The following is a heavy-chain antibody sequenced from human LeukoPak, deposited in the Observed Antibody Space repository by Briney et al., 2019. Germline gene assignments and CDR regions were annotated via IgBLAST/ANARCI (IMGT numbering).Heavy chain of an antibody. D-gene: IGHD3-22*01. CDR2: ISGSGGST. CDR3: AKGGRGATMIVVVIMAPLLFDY. V-gene: IGHV3-23*01. Sequence: GGSLRLSCAASGFTFSSYAMSWVRQAPGKGLEWVSAISGSGGSTYYADSVKGRFTISRDNSKNTLYLQMNSLRAEDTAVYYCAKGGRGATMIVVVIMAPLLFDYWGQGTLVTVSS. CDR1: GFTFSSYA. J-gene: IGHJ4*02.